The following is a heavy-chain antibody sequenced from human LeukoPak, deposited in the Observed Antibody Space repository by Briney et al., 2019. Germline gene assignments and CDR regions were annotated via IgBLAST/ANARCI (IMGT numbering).Heavy chain of an antibody. J-gene: IGHJ4*02. D-gene: IGHD3-9*01. CDR1: GGSISSYY. V-gene: IGHV4-59*08. Sequence: SETLSLTCAVSGGSISSYYWNWIRQPPGKGLEWIGYIYYSGSTNYNPSLKSRVTISVDTSKNQFSLKLSSVTAADTAVYYCARSYDILTGHFDYWGQGTLVTVSS. CDR2: IYYSGST. CDR3: ARSYDILTGHFDY.